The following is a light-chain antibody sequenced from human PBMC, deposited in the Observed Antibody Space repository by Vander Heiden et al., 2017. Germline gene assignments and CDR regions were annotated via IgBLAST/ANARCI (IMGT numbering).Light chain of an antibody. Sequence: HSVLTHPPSVSGAPGQRVTISCTGRSSNIGAGYDVHWYQQLPGTAPRLLIYGDSNRPSGVPDRFSGSNSGTSASLAITGLQAEDEADYYCQSYDSSLSGYVFGTGTKVTVL. J-gene: IGLJ1*01. V-gene: IGLV1-40*01. CDR3: QSYDSSLSGYV. CDR2: GDS. CDR1: SSNIGAGYD.